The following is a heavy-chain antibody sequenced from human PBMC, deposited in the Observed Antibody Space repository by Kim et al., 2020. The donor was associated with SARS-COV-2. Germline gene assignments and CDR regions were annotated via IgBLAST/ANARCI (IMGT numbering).Heavy chain of an antibody. CDR3: ARTGYSSGWYYTYYFDY. Sequence: VKGRYTISRDNATTSLNLQMNSLRAEDTAVYYCARTGYSSGWYYTYYFDYWGQGTLVTVSS. D-gene: IGHD6-19*01. V-gene: IGHV3-11*03. J-gene: IGHJ4*02.